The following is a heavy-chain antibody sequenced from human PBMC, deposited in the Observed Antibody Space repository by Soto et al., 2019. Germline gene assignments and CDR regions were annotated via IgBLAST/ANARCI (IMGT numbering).Heavy chain of an antibody. J-gene: IGHJ4*02. CDR2: ISSDGSTT. CDR3: ARDRNPYYFDS. Sequence: EVQLVESGGGLVQPGGSLRLSCAASGFTFSSYWMHWVCQAPGKGLVWVSRISSDGSTTSYADSVKGRFTISRDNAKNTLYLQMNSLRAEDTAVYYCARDRNPYYFDSWGQGTLVTVSS. CDR1: GFTFSSYW. V-gene: IGHV3-74*01. D-gene: IGHD1-1*01.